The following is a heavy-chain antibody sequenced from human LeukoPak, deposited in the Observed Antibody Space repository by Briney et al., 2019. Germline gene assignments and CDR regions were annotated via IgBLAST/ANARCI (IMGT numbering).Heavy chain of an antibody. CDR1: GGSISSSSYY. CDR3: ARRSSSWYYFED. D-gene: IGHD6-13*01. J-gene: IGHJ4*02. CDR2: IYYSGST. V-gene: IGHV4-39*07. Sequence: SETLSLTCTVSGGSISSSSYYWGWIRQPPGKGLEWIGSIYYSGSTYYNPSLKSRVTISVDTSKNQFSLKLSSVTAADAAVYFCARRSSSWYYFEDWGQGTLVTVSS.